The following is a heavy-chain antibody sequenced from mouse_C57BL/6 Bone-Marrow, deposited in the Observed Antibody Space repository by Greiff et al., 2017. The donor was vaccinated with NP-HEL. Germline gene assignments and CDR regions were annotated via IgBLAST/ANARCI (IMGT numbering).Heavy chain of an antibody. V-gene: IGHV1-64*01. J-gene: IGHJ1*03. D-gene: IGHD1-1*01. CDR1: GYTFTSYW. CDR3: ARCMLYGRYFDV. CDR2: IHPNSGST. Sequence: QVQLQQPGAELVKPGASVKLSCKASGYTFTSYWMHWVKQRPGQGLEWIGMIHPNSGSTNYNEKFKSKATLTVDKSSSTAYMQLSSLTSEDSAVYYCARCMLYGRYFDVWGTGTTVTVSS.